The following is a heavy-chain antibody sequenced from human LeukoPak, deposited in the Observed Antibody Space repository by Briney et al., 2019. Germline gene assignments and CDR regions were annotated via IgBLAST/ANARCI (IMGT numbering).Heavy chain of an antibody. D-gene: IGHD5/OR15-5a*01. J-gene: IGHJ4*02. CDR1: GYTFTSYD. CDR3: ARESLVSPTDY. Sequence: VASVKVSCKASGYTFTSYDINWVRQATGQGLEWMGWMNPNSSNTGYAQKFQGRVTMTRNTSISTAYMELSSRRSEDTAVYYCARESLVSPTDYWGQGTLVTVSS. V-gene: IGHV1-8*01. CDR2: MNPNSSNT.